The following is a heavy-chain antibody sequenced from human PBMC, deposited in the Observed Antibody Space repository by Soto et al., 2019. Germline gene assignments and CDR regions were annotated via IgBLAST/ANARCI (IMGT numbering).Heavy chain of an antibody. D-gene: IGHD1-26*01. Sequence: DVQLLESGGGLVQPGGSLTLSCTASRFTFSDYAMSWVRQAPGKGLECVSAIGGGGADTYYADSVKGRFTISRDNSKNTLYLEMNSLGDEDTAVYYCAKDAVPYNGKWDWFDSWGQGALVTVSS. V-gene: IGHV3-23*01. CDR2: IGGGGADT. J-gene: IGHJ5*01. CDR1: RFTFSDYA. CDR3: AKDAVPYNGKWDWFDS.